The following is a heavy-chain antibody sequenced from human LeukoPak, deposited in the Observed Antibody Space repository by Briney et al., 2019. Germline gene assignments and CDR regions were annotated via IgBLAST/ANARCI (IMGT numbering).Heavy chain of an antibody. CDR2: IYYSGST. CDR1: GGSISSSSYY. Sequence: SETLSLTCTVSGGSISSSSYYWGWIRQPPGKGLEWIGSIYYSGSTYYNPSLKSRVTISVDTSKNQFSLKLSSVTAADTAVYYCARAWREKGGDSSGYYYGFDYWGQGTLVTVSS. D-gene: IGHD3-22*01. J-gene: IGHJ4*02. V-gene: IGHV4-39*07. CDR3: ARAWREKGGDSSGYYYGFDY.